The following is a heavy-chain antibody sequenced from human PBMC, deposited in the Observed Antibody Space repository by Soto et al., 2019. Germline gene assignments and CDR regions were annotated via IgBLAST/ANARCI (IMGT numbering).Heavy chain of an antibody. CDR3: ARGTRGPRIAVAGNDY. CDR2: ISYDGSNK. V-gene: IGHV3-30-3*01. CDR1: GFTFSSYA. Sequence: QVQLVESGGGVVQPGRSLRLSCAASGFTFSSYAMHWVRQAPGKGLEWVAVISYDGSNKYYADSVKGRFTISRDNSKNTLYLQMTSLRAEDTAVYYCARGTRGPRIAVAGNDYWGQGTLVTVSS. J-gene: IGHJ4*02. D-gene: IGHD6-19*01.